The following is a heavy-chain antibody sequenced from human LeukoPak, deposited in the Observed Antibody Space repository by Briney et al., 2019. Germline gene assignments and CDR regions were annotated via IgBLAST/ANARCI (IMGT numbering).Heavy chain of an antibody. Sequence: TGGSLRLSCAASGFTVGSSYMGWVRQAPGKGLEWVSVIYSGGSTYYADSMKGRFTLSRDNSKNTLYLQMNSLRAEDTAVNYCARLSGSYYEADYWGQGTLVTVSS. V-gene: IGHV3-53*01. D-gene: IGHD1-26*01. J-gene: IGHJ4*02. CDR2: IYSGGST. CDR1: GFTVGSSY. CDR3: ARLSGSYYEADY.